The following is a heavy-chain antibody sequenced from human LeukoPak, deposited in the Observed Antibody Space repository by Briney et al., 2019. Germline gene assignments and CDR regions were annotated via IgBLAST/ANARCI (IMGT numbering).Heavy chain of an antibody. J-gene: IGHJ4*02. V-gene: IGHV3-74*01. D-gene: IGHD2-15*01. CDR3: ARLLGSCSSNSCPGALDY. CDR2: INIDGSST. Sequence: GGSLRLSCAASGFIFTTYWVHWVREAPGKGLVWVARINIDGSSTYYADSVKGRFTISRDNAKNTLYLQMNSLRAEDTAVYYCARLLGSCSSNSCPGALDYWGQGTLVTVSS. CDR1: GFIFTTYW.